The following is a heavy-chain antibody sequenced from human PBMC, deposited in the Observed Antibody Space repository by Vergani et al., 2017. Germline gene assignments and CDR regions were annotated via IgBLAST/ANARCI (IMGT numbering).Heavy chain of an antibody. D-gene: IGHD3-10*01. CDR2: ISSSSSYI. V-gene: IGHV3-21*01. J-gene: IGHJ3*02. CDR1: GFTFSSYS. Sequence: EVQLLESGGGLVQPGGSLRLSCAASGFTFSSYSMNWVRQAPGKGLEWVSSISSSSSYIYYADSVKDRFTISRDNAKNSLYLQMNSLRAEDTAVYYCARDGAMVRGGDAFDIWGQGTMVTVSS. CDR3: ARDGAMVRGGDAFDI.